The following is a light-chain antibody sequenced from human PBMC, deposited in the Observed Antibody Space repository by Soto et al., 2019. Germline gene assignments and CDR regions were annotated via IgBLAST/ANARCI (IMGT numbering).Light chain of an antibody. Sequence: EIVLTQSPATLSLSPGERATLSCRASQSVNSYLAWYQQKPGQAPRVLIYDTFNRATGIPARFSGSGSGTDFTLTISSLEPEDFAVYYCQLRGNWPYTFGQGTKLEIK. CDR2: DTF. J-gene: IGKJ2*01. CDR1: QSVNSY. CDR3: QLRGNWPYT. V-gene: IGKV3-11*01.